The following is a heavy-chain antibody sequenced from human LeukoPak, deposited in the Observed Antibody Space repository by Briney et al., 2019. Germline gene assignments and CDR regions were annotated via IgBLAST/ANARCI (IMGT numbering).Heavy chain of an antibody. J-gene: IGHJ2*01. CDR2: IYNSGST. Sequence: PSETLSLTCAVSDGSISSYYRNWIRQPPGKGLEWIGNIYNSGSTDYNPSLKSRVTISINLSKNQISLKLTSVTAADTALYYCARDKGPYWYFDLWGRGTLVTVSS. CDR3: ARDKGPYWYFDL. V-gene: IGHV4-59*01. CDR1: DGSISSYY.